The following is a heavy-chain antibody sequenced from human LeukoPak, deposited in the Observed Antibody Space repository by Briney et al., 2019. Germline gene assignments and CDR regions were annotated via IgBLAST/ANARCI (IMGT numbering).Heavy chain of an antibody. CDR2: IRYDGSSK. CDR1: GFTFSSYA. Sequence: GGSLRLSCAASGFTFSSYAMSWVRQAPGKGLEWVAFIRYDGSSKYYADSVKGRFTISRDNSKNTLYLQMNSLRAEDTAVYYCAKGLLWFGELYADHDAFDIWGQGTMVTVSS. J-gene: IGHJ3*02. D-gene: IGHD3-10*01. CDR3: AKGLLWFGELYADHDAFDI. V-gene: IGHV3-30*02.